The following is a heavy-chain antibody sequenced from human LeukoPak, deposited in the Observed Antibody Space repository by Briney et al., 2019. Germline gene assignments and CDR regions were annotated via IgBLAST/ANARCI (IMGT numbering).Heavy chain of an antibody. D-gene: IGHD5-12*01. V-gene: IGHV5-10-1*01. CDR3: GYSGYDSNWFDP. CDR2: IGPSDSYT. J-gene: IGHJ5*02. CDR1: GYSFTSYW. Sequence: GESLKISCKGSGYSFTSYWISWVRQVPGKGLEWMGRIGPSDSYTNYSPSFQGHVTISADKSISTAYLQWSSLKASDTAMYYCGYSGYDSNWFDPWGQGTLVTVSS.